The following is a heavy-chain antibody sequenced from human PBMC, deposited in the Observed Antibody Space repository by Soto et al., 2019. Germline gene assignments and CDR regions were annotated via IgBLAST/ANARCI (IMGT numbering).Heavy chain of an antibody. CDR2: INHSGST. V-gene: IGHV4-34*01. Sequence: TETLSLTCAVYGGSFSGYYWSWIRQPPGKGLEWIGEINHSGSTNYNPSLKSRVTIPVDTSKNQFSLKLSSVTAADTAVYYCARGLEPDILTGYNWFDPWGQGSLVTVS. D-gene: IGHD3-9*01. J-gene: IGHJ5*02. CDR3: ARGLEPDILTGYNWFDP. CDR1: GGSFSGYY.